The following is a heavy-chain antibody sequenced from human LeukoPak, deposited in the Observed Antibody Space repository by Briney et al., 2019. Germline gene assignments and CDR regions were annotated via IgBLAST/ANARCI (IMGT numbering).Heavy chain of an antibody. Sequence: PGGAPRLSCAAPGFTLSNYAMSLVRQAPREGVEWVSGISESGDNTYYADSVEGRLTTSRDNSKYTLYLQMNSLRAEDTAVYFCAKFRAVAGIDYWGQGTLVTVSS. CDR2: ISESGDNT. CDR1: GFTLSNYA. CDR3: AKFRAVAGIDY. D-gene: IGHD6-19*01. V-gene: IGHV3-23*01. J-gene: IGHJ4*02.